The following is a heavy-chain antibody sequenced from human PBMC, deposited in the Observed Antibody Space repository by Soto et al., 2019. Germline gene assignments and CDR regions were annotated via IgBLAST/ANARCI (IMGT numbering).Heavy chain of an antibody. Sequence: PSETLSLTCAVSGGSISSGGYSWSWIRQPPGKGLEWVGYIYHSGSTYYNPSLKSRVTISVDRSKNQFSLKLSSVTAAATAVYYWPRGLRYFDLLAYWGQGTLVTVP. J-gene: IGHJ4*02. CDR3: PRGLRYFDLLAY. D-gene: IGHD3-9*01. CDR1: GGSISSGGYS. V-gene: IGHV4-30-2*01. CDR2: IYHSGST.